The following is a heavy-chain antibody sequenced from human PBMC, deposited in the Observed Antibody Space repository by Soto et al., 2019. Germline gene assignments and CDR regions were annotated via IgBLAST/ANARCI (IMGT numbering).Heavy chain of an antibody. CDR3: ATGVDSTKAGY. CDR1: EVTVSNNH. V-gene: IGHV3-53*01. J-gene: IGHJ4*02. Sequence: VQLVESVGGLIQPGGSLRLSCAASEVTVSNNHMTWVSQAPVRGPEWVSTMYYNGNTYYADSVKGRFTISRDNSKNMVYLQMNSLRVEDTAVYYCATGVDSTKAGYWGQGTLVTVSS. D-gene: IGHD5-18*01. CDR2: MYYNGNT.